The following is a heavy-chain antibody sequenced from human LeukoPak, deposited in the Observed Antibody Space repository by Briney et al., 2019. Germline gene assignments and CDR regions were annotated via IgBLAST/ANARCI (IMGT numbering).Heavy chain of an antibody. CDR3: AREASDAFDI. Sequence: QPGRSLRLSCAASGFTFISYDMHWVRQAPGKGLEWVALIWYDGSNKNYADSVKGRFTISRDNSKNTLFLQMNSLRAEDTAVYYCAREASDAFDIWGQGTMVTVSS. CDR2: IWYDGSNK. V-gene: IGHV3-33*01. CDR1: GFTFISYD. J-gene: IGHJ3*02.